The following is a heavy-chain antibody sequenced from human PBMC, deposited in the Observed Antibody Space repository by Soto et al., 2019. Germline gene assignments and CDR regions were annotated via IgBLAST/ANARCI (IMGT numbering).Heavy chain of an antibody. Sequence: TGGSLRLSCAAFGFTFSSYWMHWVRQAPGKGLVWVSRINSDGSSTSYADSVKGRFTISRDNAKNTLYLQMNSLRAEDTAVYYCARDERDYSSSWSLAWWGQGTLVTVSS. CDR2: INSDGSST. D-gene: IGHD6-13*01. V-gene: IGHV3-74*01. CDR1: GFTFSSYW. J-gene: IGHJ4*02. CDR3: ARDERDYSSSWSLAW.